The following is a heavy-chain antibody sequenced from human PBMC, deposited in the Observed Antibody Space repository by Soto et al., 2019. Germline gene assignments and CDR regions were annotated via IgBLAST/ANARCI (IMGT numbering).Heavy chain of an antibody. CDR1: GFTFSSYE. J-gene: IGHJ4*02. CDR2: ISSSGSTI. Sequence: GGSLRLSCAASGFTFSSYEMNWVRQAPGKGLEWVSYISSSGSTIYYADSVKGRFTISRDNAKNSLYLQMNSLRAEDTAVYYCASPRITGTTTWSSGFDYWGQGTLVTVS. D-gene: IGHD1-20*01. CDR3: ASPRITGTTTWSSGFDY. V-gene: IGHV3-48*03.